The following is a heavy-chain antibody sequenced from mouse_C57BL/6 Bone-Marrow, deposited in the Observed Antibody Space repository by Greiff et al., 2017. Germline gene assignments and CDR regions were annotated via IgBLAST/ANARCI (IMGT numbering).Heavy chain of an antibody. Sequence: EVQLQQSGTVLARPGASVKMSCKTSGYTFTSYWMHWVKQRPGQGLEWIGAIYPGNSDTSYNQKFKGKAKLTAVTSASTAYMELSSLTHEDSAVYYCALITTVVKGGFDYWGRGTTLTVSA. CDR2: IYPGNSDT. D-gene: IGHD1-1*01. CDR1: GYTFTSYW. V-gene: IGHV1-5*01. CDR3: ALITTVVKGGFDY. J-gene: IGHJ2*01.